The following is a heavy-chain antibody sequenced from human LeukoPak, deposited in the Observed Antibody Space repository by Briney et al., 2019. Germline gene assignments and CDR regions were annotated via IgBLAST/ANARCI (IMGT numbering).Heavy chain of an antibody. D-gene: IGHD4-17*01. V-gene: IGHV3-74*01. CDR2: INSDGSST. CDR1: GFTFSSYW. Sequence: GGSLRLSCAASGFTFSSYWMHWVRQAPGKGLVWVSRINSDGSSTSYADSVKGRFTISRDNAKNTLYLQMNSLRAEDTAVYYCARGDYEYYHYYYMDVWGKGTTVTVSS. CDR3: ARGDYEYYHYYYMDV. J-gene: IGHJ6*03.